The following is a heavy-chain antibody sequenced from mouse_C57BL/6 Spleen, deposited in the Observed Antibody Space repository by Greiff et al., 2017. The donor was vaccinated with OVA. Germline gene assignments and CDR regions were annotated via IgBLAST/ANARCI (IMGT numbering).Heavy chain of an antibody. CDR3: AGEATDYFWY. CDR1: GFTFSSYG. V-gene: IGHV5-6*01. Sequence: EVKLQESGGDLVKPGGSLKLSCAASGFTFSSYGMSWVRQTPDKRLEWVATISSGGSYTSYPDSVKGRFTISRDNAKNTLYLQMSSLKSEDTAQCYCAGEATDYFWYWGQGATLSVSS. J-gene: IGHJ2*01. D-gene: IGHD3-2*02. CDR2: ISSGGSYT.